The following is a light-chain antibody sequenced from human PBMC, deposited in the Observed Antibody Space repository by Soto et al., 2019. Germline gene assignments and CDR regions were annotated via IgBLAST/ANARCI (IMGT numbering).Light chain of an antibody. V-gene: IGLV2-14*01. CDR1: SGDVGGYKY. CDR3: TSFTSSSTPHV. J-gene: IGLJ1*01. Sequence: QSALTQPASVSGSPGQSITISCTGASGDVGGYKYVSWYQHHPGKAPKLMIYEVSNRPSGVSNRFSGSKSGNTASLTISGLQAEDESDYFSTSFTSSSTPHVSGPSSKVPVL. CDR2: EVS.